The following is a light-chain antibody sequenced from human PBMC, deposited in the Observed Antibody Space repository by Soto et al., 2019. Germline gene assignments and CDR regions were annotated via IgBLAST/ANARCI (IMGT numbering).Light chain of an antibody. J-gene: IGLJ1*01. V-gene: IGLV2-14*01. Sequence: QSALTQPASVSGSPGQSITISCTGTSSDVGGYNYVCWYKQHPGKAPQLMIYEVTNWPSGVSDRFSGSKSGNTASLTISGLQAEDEADYYCSSYTSSSTLYVFGTGTKLTVL. CDR3: SSYTSSSTLYV. CDR2: EVT. CDR1: SSDVGGYNY.